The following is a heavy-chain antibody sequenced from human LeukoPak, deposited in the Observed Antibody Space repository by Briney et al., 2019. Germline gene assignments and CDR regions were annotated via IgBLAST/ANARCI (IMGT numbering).Heavy chain of an antibody. V-gene: IGHV3-23*01. CDR1: GFTFSSYA. Sequence: GGSLRLSCAASGFTFSSYAMSWVRQAPGKGLEWVSSISGSGGSTDYADSVKGRFTISRDNSKNTLYLQMNSLRAEDTAVYYCAKGNYYDSSGYYSARDGGFDYWGQGTLVTVSS. CDR2: ISGSGGST. J-gene: IGHJ4*02. CDR3: AKGNYYDSSGYYSARDGGFDY. D-gene: IGHD3-22*01.